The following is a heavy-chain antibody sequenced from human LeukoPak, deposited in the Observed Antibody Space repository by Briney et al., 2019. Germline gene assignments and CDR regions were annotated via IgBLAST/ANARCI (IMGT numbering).Heavy chain of an antibody. V-gene: IGHV3-23*01. Sequence: GGSLRLSCAASGFTFSMFTMNWVRQAPGKGLEWVSAISGSGGSTYYADSVKGRFTISRDNSKNTLYLQINILRGEDTAKYYCAKDKQWLVPGNWFDPWGQGTLVTVSS. J-gene: IGHJ5*02. D-gene: IGHD6-19*01. CDR3: AKDKQWLVPGNWFDP. CDR1: GFTFSMFT. CDR2: ISGSGGST.